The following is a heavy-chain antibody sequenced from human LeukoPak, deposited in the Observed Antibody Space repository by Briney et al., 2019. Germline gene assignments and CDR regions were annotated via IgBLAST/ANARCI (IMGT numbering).Heavy chain of an antibody. CDR2: INPSGGST. D-gene: IGHD2-21*02. J-gene: IGHJ4*02. CDR3: ARAGPFPYCGGDCYLFHY. V-gene: IGHV1-46*01. CDR1: GYILTSYY. Sequence: ASVKVSCKASGYILTSYYKHSVRQAPRQRLEWMGIINPSGGSTSYAQKFQGRVTMTRYTSTSTVYMELSSLRSEDTAVYYCARAGPFPYCGGDCYLFHYWGQGTLVTVSS.